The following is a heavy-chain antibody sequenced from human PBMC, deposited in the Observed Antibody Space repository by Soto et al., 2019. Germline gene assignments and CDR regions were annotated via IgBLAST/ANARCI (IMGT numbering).Heavy chain of an antibody. CDR3: ARGPSDLWEPDQYFPH. CDR1: GFTFSSYS. V-gene: IGHV3-21*01. CDR2: ISSSSRHI. D-gene: IGHD1-26*01. Sequence: EVQLVESGGGLVKPGGSLTLSCAASGFTFSSYSMNWVRQAPGKGLEWVSSISSSSRHIYYADSVKGRFTISRDNAKNSLYLQMNSLRAEDTAMYFCARGPSDLWEPDQYFPHWGQGTLVAVSS. J-gene: IGHJ1*01.